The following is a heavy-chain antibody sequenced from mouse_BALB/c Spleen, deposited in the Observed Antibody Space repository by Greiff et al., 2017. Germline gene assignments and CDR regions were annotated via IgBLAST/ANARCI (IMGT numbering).Heavy chain of an antibody. Sequence: EVQLQQSGPGLVKPSQSLSLTCTVTGYSITSDYAWNWIRQFPGNKLEWMGYISYSGSTSYNPSLKSRISITRDTSKNQFFLQLNSVTTEDTATYYCATYRYDVNYYAMDYWGQGTSVTVSS. CDR3: ATYRYDVNYYAMDY. D-gene: IGHD2-14*01. CDR1: GYSITSDYA. V-gene: IGHV3-2*02. J-gene: IGHJ4*01. CDR2: ISYSGST.